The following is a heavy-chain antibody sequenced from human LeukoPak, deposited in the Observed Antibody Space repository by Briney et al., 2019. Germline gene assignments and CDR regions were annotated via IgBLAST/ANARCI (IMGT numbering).Heavy chain of an antibody. CDR3: ALGVAGDAFDI. CDR2: IYYSGNT. CDR1: GGSISSYY. Sequence: SETLSLTCTVSGGSISSYYWSWIRQPPGKGLEWIGYIYYSGNTKNNPSLKGRVTISADTSKNQFSLKLSSVTAADTAVYYCALGVAGDAFDIWGQGTMVTVSS. J-gene: IGHJ3*02. D-gene: IGHD3-10*01. V-gene: IGHV4-59*08.